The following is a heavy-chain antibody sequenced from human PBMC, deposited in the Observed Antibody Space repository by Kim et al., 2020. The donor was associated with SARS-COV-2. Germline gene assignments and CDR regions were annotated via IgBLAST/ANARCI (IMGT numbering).Heavy chain of an antibody. D-gene: IGHD5-18*01. CDR3: ARRIQLWTTYAFDI. Sequence: NPTLRSRVTISVDTSKNQFSLKLSSVTAADTAVYYCARRIQLWTTYAFDIWGQGTMVTVSS. V-gene: IGHV4-59*01. J-gene: IGHJ3*02.